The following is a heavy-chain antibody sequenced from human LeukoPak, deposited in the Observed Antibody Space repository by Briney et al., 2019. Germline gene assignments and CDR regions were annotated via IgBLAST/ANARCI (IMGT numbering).Heavy chain of an antibody. CDR2: ISSSGTTI. D-gene: IGHD5-18*01. V-gene: IGHV3-48*04. CDR1: GLRFTDYS. CDR3: ARVAQLWFGNDY. Sequence: QAGGSLRLSCVASGLRFTDYSMNWVRQAPGKGLEWVSYISSSGTTIYYADSVKGRFTISRDNAKNSLYLQMNSLRAEDTAVYYCARVAQLWFGNDYWGQGTLVTVSS. J-gene: IGHJ4*02.